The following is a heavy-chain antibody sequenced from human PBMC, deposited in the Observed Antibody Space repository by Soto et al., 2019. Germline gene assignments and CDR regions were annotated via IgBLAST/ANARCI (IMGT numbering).Heavy chain of an antibody. Sequence: SDTLSLTCAVYGSSFVGYYWSWIRKPPGKGLEWIGELNHSRSTNYNPSIKSRVTISVDSSKNQFSLMLSSVTAADTAVCYCARDLWGYCGADCYPLDVWGQGTTVS. D-gene: IGHD2-21*02. CDR2: LNHSRST. V-gene: IGHV4-34*01. CDR3: ARDLWGYCGADCYPLDV. J-gene: IGHJ6*02. CDR1: GSSFVGYY.